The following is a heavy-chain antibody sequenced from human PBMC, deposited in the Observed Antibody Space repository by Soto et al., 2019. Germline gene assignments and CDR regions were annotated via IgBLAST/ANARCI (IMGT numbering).Heavy chain of an antibody. CDR3: ARGRLLPAVNFDY. J-gene: IGHJ4*02. V-gene: IGHV4-30-2*01. CDR2: IYHSGSA. D-gene: IGHD2-2*01. CDR1: GGSFSGYS. Sequence: SETLSLTYAVYGGSFSGYSWSWIRQPPGKGLQWIGYIYHSGSASYNPSLKSRVTISVDGSKNHFSLQLSSVTAADTAVYYCARGRLLPAVNFDYWGQGTLVTVSS.